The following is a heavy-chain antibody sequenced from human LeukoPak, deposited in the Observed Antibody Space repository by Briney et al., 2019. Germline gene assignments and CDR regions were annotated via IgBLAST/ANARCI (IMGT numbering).Heavy chain of an antibody. CDR3: AKDRTYYDNSGYYGTTFHI. D-gene: IGHD3-22*01. J-gene: IGHJ3*02. CDR2: ISGSGGGT. Sequence: GGSLRLSCAASGFTFSSYAMAWVRQAPGKGLEWVSGISGSGGGTYYADSVKGLFTISRDNSKNTLYLQMNSLRAEDTAVYYCAKDRTYYDNSGYYGTTFHIWGQGAMVTVSS. CDR1: GFTFSSYA. V-gene: IGHV3-23*01.